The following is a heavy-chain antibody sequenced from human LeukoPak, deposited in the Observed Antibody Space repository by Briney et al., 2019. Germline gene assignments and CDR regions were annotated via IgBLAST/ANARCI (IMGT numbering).Heavy chain of an antibody. CDR3: ARVLRYCSGGNCYSGGLGYMDV. CDR1: GFTFSDYN. J-gene: IGHJ6*03. CDR2: ISRSGSTK. Sequence: GRSLRLSCAASGFTFSDYNMRWIRQAPGKGLEWVSSISRSGSTKYYADSVKGRFTISRDNGKNSLFLQMNSLRAEDTAVYYCARVLRYCSGGNCYSGGLGYMDVWGKGTTVTISS. V-gene: IGHV3-11*01. D-gene: IGHD2-15*01.